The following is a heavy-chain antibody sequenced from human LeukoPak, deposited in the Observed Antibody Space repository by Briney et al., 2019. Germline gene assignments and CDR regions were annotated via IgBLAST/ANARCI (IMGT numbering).Heavy chain of an antibody. CDR3: ARGLYYGSGSLNWFDP. Sequence: ASVKVSCKVSGYTLTELSMHWVRQAPGKGLEWMGGFDPEDGETIYAQKFQGRVTMTEDTSTDTAYMELSSLRSEDTAVYYCARGLYYGSGSLNWFDPWGQGTLVTVSS. J-gene: IGHJ5*02. V-gene: IGHV1-24*01. CDR1: GYTLTELS. D-gene: IGHD3-10*01. CDR2: FDPEDGET.